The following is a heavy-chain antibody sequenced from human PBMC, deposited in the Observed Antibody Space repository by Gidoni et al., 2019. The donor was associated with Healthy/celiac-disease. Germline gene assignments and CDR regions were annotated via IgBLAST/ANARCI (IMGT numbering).Heavy chain of an antibody. D-gene: IGHD4-17*01. CDR2: ISSSSSYI. Sequence: EVQLVESGGGLVKPGGSLRLSCAASGFTFSSYSMNWVRQAPGKGLEWVSSISSSSSYIYYADSVKGRFTISRDNAKNSLYLQMNSLRAEDTAVYYCARDSYGDYEHTPGRYWGQGTLVTVSS. CDR3: ARDSYGDYEHTPGRY. V-gene: IGHV3-21*01. CDR1: GFTFSSYS. J-gene: IGHJ4*02.